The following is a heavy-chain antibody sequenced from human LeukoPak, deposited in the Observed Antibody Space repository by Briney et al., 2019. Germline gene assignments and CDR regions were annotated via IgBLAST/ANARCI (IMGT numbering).Heavy chain of an antibody. V-gene: IGHV4-59*08. J-gene: IGHJ4*02. CDR1: GGSITNYY. Sequence: SETLSLTCSVSGGSITNYYWSWIRQSPGKGLEWIGFIYNTGRTNYNPSLQSRVTMSIDTSKNQFSLKLGSVTAADTAVYYCARQGELAIDYWGQGTLVTVSS. CDR2: IYNTGRT. D-gene: IGHD1-26*01. CDR3: ARQGELAIDY.